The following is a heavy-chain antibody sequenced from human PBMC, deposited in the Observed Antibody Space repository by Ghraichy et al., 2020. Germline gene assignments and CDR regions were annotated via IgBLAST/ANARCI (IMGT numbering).Heavy chain of an antibody. CDR2: IKEDGSGK. Sequence: AASGFKGRSEGMTGDRHAPGEGLEGGASIKEDGSGKYYVDSVKRRFTISRDNAKESLSLQMNSLRVEDTAVYYCARGEADPWGQGTPVTVSS. CDR1: GFKGRSEG. V-gene: IGHV3-7*01. J-gene: IGHJ5*02. CDR3: ARGEADP.